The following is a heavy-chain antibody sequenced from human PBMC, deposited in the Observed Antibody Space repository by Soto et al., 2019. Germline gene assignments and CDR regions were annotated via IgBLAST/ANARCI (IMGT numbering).Heavy chain of an antibody. D-gene: IGHD3-3*01. Sequence: GGSLRLSCAASGFTFSDHYMDWVRQASGKGLEWVGRTRNKANSYTTEYAASVKGRFTISRDDSKNSLYLQMNSLKIDDTAVYYCRVVIIMGSFDYWGQGTLVTVSS. CDR3: RVVIIMGSFDY. CDR1: GFTFSDHY. V-gene: IGHV3-72*01. CDR2: TRNKANSYTT. J-gene: IGHJ4*02.